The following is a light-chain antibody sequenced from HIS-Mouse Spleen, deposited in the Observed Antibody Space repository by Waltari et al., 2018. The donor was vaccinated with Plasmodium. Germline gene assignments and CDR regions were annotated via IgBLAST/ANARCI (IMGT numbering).Light chain of an antibody. CDR1: ALPKQY. Sequence: SYELTQPPSVSVSPGQTARITCSGDALPKQYAYWYQQKTGQAPVLGIYKDSERPSGIPERFSGASSGTTVTLTISGVQAEDEADYYCQSADSSGTYRVFGGGTKLTVL. V-gene: IGLV3-25*03. J-gene: IGLJ2*01. CDR2: KDS. CDR3: QSADSSGTYRV.